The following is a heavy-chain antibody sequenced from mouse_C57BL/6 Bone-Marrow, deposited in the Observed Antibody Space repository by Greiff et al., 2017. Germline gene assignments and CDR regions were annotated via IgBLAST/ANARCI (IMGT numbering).Heavy chain of an antibody. CDR1: GFNIKDDY. CDR2: IDPENGDT. J-gene: IGHJ1*03. Sequence: EVKLQESGAELVRPGASVKLSCTASGFNIKDDYMHWVKQRPEQGLEWIGWIDPENGDTEYASKFQGKATITADTSSNTAYLQLSSLTSEDTAVYYCTTVLLRSYWYFDVWGTGTTVTVSS. V-gene: IGHV14-4*01. CDR3: TTVLLRSYWYFDV. D-gene: IGHD1-1*01.